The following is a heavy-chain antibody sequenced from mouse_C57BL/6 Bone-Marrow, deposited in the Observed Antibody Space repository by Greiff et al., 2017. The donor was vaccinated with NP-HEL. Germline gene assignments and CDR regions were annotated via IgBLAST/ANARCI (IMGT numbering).Heavy chain of an antibody. CDR3: ARSTMITTYVDG. D-gene: IGHD2-4*01. J-gene: IGHJ1*03. CDR1: GYAFSSYW. CDR2: IYPGDGDT. V-gene: IGHV1-80*01. Sequence: VQLQQSGAELVKPGASVKISCKASGYAFSSYWMNWVKQRPGKGLEWIGQIYPGDGDTNYNGKFKGKATLTADKSSSTAYMQLSSLTSEDSAVYFCARSTMITTYVDGWGTGTTVTVSS.